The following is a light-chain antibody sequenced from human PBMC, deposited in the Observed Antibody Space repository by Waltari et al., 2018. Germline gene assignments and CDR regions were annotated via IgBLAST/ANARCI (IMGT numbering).Light chain of an antibody. V-gene: IGLV1-40*01. CDR3: QSYDTSLRVV. CDR1: GSNIGAGYD. Sequence: QSVLTQPPSVSGAPGQRVTISCTGSGSNIGAGYDVHWYQQLPRAAPKLLIYGSTRRPLGGPDRFFGSTSGTSASLAITGLQAEDEADYYCQSYDTSLRVVFGGGTKLTVL. CDR2: GST. J-gene: IGLJ2*01.